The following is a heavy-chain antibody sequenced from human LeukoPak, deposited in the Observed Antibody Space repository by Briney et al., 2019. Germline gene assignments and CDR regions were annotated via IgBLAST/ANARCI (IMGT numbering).Heavy chain of an antibody. CDR2: IYTSGST. V-gene: IGHV4-4*09. CDR3: ATRPAETTWFGVFDY. J-gene: IGHJ4*02. CDR1: GASMDHHY. Sequence: SETLSLTCSVSGASMDHHYWSWIRQPPGKALEWIGYIYTSGSTNYNPSLKSRVSMSVDTSKNEFSLRLSSVTAADTALYYCATRPAETTWFGVFDYWSRGTLVTVSS. D-gene: IGHD3-10*01.